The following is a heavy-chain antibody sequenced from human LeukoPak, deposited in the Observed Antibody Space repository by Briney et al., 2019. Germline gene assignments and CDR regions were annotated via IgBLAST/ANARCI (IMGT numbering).Heavy chain of an antibody. Sequence: GGSLRLSCAASGFTVSDHYMNWVRQAPGKGLEWVSVMYSGGSVYYADSVKDRFTISRDNSRNTLYLQMDSLRVDDTAVYYCARGTPRWDPFDYWGQGTLVTVSS. CDR1: GFTVSDHY. D-gene: IGHD1-14*01. J-gene: IGHJ4*02. CDR3: ARGTPRWDPFDY. CDR2: MYSGGSV. V-gene: IGHV3-53*01.